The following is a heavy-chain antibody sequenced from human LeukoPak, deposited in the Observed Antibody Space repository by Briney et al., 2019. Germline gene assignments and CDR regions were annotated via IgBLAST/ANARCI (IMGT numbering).Heavy chain of an antibody. CDR1: GFSFSNYA. V-gene: IGHV3-23*01. J-gene: IGHJ4*02. D-gene: IGHD6-19*01. CDR2: ISGSDGRT. Sequence: GGSLRLSCVVSGFSFSNYAMSWVRQAPGKGLEWVSTISGSDGRTYYADSVKGRFTISRDNSKNTLYLQMNSLRAEDTAVYYCAKDPHSSAYYFDYWGQGTLVTVSS. CDR3: AKDPHSSAYYFDY.